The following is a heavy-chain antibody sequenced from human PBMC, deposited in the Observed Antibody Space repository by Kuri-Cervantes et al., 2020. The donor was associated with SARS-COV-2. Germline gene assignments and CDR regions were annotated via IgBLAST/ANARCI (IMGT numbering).Heavy chain of an antibody. J-gene: IGHJ4*02. V-gene: IGHV3-73*01. Sequence: GASLKISCEVSGFLFSASVIHWVRQGSGEGLEWVGRVRGKANNYATAYAASVKGRFTISRDDSKNMAYLQTNSLKTEDTAVYYCTTLIDYWGQGALVTVSS. CDR3: TTLIDY. CDR1: GFLFSASV. CDR2: VRGKANNYAT.